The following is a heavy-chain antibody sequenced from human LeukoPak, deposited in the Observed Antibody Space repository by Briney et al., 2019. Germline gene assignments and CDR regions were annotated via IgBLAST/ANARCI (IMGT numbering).Heavy chain of an antibody. CDR2: IDQSGPT. D-gene: IGHD3-10*01. Sequence: PSETLSLTCVVYGGSFSGYYWSWIRQPPGKGREWIGEIDQSGPTNYNPSLKSRVSISVDTSKKQFSLTLTSMTAADTAVYYCARVPHYYFGYGYFDFWGQGTLVTVSS. CDR1: GGSFSGYY. CDR3: ARVPHYYFGYGYFDF. V-gene: IGHV4-34*01. J-gene: IGHJ4*02.